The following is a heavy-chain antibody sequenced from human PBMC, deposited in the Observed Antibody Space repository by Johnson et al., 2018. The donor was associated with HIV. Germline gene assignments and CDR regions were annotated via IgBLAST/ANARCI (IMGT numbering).Heavy chain of an antibody. CDR2: ISYDGGIK. D-gene: IGHD6-13*01. CDR3: ARVKQQVVRVGSDAFDI. CDR1: GFTFSSYA. Sequence: QVLLVESGGGVVQPGRSLRLSCAASGFTFSSYAVHWVRQAPGKGLEWVALISYDGGIKHYADSVKGRFTISRDNSKNTLYLQMNSMRAEDTAVYYCARVKQQVVRVGSDAFDIWGQGTMVTVSS. V-gene: IGHV3-30-3*01. J-gene: IGHJ3*02.